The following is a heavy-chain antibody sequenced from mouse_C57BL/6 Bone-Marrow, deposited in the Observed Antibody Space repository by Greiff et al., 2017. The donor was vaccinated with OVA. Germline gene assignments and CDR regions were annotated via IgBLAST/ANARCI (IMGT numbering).Heavy chain of an antibody. CDR2: ISSGGSYT. D-gene: IGHD4-1*02. CDR1: GFTFSSYG. Sequence: EVKVVESGGDLVKPGGSLKLSCAASGFTFSSYGMSWVRQTPDKRLEWVATISSGGSYTYYPDSVKGRFTISRDNAKNTLYLQMSSLKSEDTAMYYCAQLGRLDYWGQGTTLTVSS. J-gene: IGHJ2*01. V-gene: IGHV5-6*01. CDR3: AQLGRLDY.